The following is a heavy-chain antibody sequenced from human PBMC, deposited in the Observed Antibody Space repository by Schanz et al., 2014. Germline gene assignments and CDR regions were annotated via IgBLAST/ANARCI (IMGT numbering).Heavy chain of an antibody. Sequence: QVQLVQSGADVKKPGASVKVSCKTSGYTFNSYALHWVRQAPGQGLEWMGWITAYNGNTNSAQKLQGRVTMTTDTSTSTAYMELRSLRSDDTAVYYCARSHSLVGTIDFDYWGQGTLVTVSS. V-gene: IGHV1-18*01. D-gene: IGHD1-26*01. CDR2: ITAYNGNT. CDR1: GYTFNSYA. J-gene: IGHJ4*02. CDR3: ARSHSLVGTIDFDY.